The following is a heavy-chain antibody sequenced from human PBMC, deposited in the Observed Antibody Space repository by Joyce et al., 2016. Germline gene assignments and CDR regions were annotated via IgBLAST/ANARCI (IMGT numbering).Heavy chain of an antibody. Sequence: QVQLVQSGAEVKKPGASVKVSCQASGYTFTDYYITWVRQAAGQGLEWMGRINPKTGGTNYAQKFEGRVTMTRDASITTAYMEVSQLRSGDTAVYFCARVGEYWDFDYWGQGTLVTVSS. CDR1: GYTFTDYY. J-gene: IGHJ4*02. V-gene: IGHV1-2*06. CDR3: ARVGEYWDFDY. CDR2: INPKTGGT. D-gene: IGHD2/OR15-2a*01.